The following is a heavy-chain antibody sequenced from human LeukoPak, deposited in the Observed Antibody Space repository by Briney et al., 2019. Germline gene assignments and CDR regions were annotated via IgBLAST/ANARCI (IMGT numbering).Heavy chain of an antibody. Sequence: GGSLRLSCAASGFTFSSYWMHWVRQAPGKGLVWVSRINSDGSSTSYADSVKGRFTISRDNAKNTLYLQMNSLRAEDTAVYYCAKGEVAARYYYMDVWGKGTTVTVSS. CDR1: GFTFSSYW. D-gene: IGHD6-13*01. V-gene: IGHV3-74*01. J-gene: IGHJ6*03. CDR3: AKGEVAARYYYMDV. CDR2: INSDGSST.